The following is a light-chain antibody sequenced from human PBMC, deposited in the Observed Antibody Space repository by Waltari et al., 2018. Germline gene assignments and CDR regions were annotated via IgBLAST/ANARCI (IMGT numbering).Light chain of an antibody. CDR3: QQYNSYSLLT. CDR2: KAS. CDR1: QRISNW. Sequence: DIQMTQSPSTLSASVGDRVIITCRASQRISNWLAWYQQKPGKAPNLLIYKASALESGGPSRFSGSGSGTDFTLTISSLQPDDFATYYCQQYNSYSLLTFGGGTKIEIK. V-gene: IGKV1-5*03. J-gene: IGKJ4*01.